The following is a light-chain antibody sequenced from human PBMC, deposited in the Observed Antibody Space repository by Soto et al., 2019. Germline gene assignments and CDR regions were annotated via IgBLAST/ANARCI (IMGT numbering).Light chain of an antibody. CDR2: GNN. CDR3: QSYDSTLSARYV. Sequence: QSVLTQPPSVSGAPGQRVTISCIGSSSNIGAGYDVHWYQQRPGTAPKLLIFGNNNRPSGVPDRFSGSKSGTSASLAITGLQAEDEGDYYCQSYDSTLSARYVFGSGTKVTVL. CDR1: SSNIGAGYD. J-gene: IGLJ1*01. V-gene: IGLV1-40*01.